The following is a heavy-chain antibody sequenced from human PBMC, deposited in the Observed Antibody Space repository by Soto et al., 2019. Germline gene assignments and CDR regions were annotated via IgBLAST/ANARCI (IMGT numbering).Heavy chain of an antibody. J-gene: IGHJ6*02. V-gene: IGHV3-30*18. D-gene: IGHD3-10*01. Sequence: QVQLVESGGGVVQHGRSLRLSCAASGFTFSSYGMHWVRQAPGKGLEWVAVISYDGSNKYYADSVKGRFTISRDNSKNTLYLQMNSLRAEDTAVYYCAKDRGITMVRGVINYGMDVWGQGTTVTVSS. CDR3: AKDRGITMVRGVINYGMDV. CDR2: ISYDGSNK. CDR1: GFTFSSYG.